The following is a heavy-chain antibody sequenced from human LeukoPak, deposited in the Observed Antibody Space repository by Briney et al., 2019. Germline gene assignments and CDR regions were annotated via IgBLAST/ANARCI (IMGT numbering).Heavy chain of an antibody. D-gene: IGHD1-7*01. J-gene: IGHJ4*02. V-gene: IGHV3-74*01. CDR1: GFTFSNYW. CDR2: INPDGSTI. CDR3: ATAGNYRFDY. Sequence: GGSLRLSCAASGFTFSNYWVHWVRQAPGKGLVWVSRINPDGSTINYADSVKGRFTISRDNAKNTLYLQMNSLRAEDTAAYYCATAGNYRFDYWGQGTLVPVSS.